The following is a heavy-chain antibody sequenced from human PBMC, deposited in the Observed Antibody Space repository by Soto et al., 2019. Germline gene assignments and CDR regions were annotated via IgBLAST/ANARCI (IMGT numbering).Heavy chain of an antibody. CDR2: INADGSYA. V-gene: IGHV3-74*01. CDR3: ARDFTTAETPGDDFDY. CDR1: GFTFTNCW. Sequence: PXXSLRLSCAASGFTFTNCWMHWVLQVPGKGLVWVSRINADGSYASYADFVKGRFTISRDNSRNTVHLQMNSLSAEDTAVFYCARDFTTAETPGDDFDYWGQGIPFTVSS. J-gene: IGHJ4*02. D-gene: IGHD4-17*01.